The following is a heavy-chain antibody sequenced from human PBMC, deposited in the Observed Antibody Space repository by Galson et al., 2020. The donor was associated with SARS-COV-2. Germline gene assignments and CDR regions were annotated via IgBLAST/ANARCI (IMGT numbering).Heavy chain of an antibody. CDR1: GFTFDDYA. CDR3: ATGAVAANRGFDP. V-gene: IGHV3-9*01. D-gene: IGHD6-19*01. CDR2: ISWNSGSI. J-gene: IGHJ5*02. Sequence: GGSLRLSCAASGFTFDDYAMHWVRQAPGKGLEWVSGISWNSGSIGYADSVKGRFTISRDNAKNSLYLQMNSLRAEDTALYYCATGAVAANRGFDPWGQGTLVTVSS.